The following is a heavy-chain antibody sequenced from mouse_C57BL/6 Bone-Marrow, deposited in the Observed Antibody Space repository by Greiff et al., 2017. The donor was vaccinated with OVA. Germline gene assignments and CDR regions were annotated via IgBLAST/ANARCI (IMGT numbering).Heavy chain of an antibody. CDR2: IAPSDSYI. Sequence: VQLQQSGAELVRPGTSVKLSCKASGYTFTNYWMHWVKQRPGQGLEWIGVIAPSDSYINYNQKSKGRATLTVDTSSSTAYMHLSSLTSEDSAVYYCAHYGSRLYLHYWGQGTSLTVSS. CDR3: AHYGSRLYLHY. CDR1: GYTFTNYW. J-gene: IGHJ2*02. V-gene: IGHV1-59*01. D-gene: IGHD1-1*01.